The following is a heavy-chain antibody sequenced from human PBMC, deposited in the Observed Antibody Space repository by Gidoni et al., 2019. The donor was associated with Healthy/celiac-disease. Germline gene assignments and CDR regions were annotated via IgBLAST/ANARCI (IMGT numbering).Heavy chain of an antibody. CDR1: GGSISSYY. CDR3: ATGSGYDTPRVDY. Sequence: QVQLQEPGPGLVQPSATLSLTCTASGGSISSYYWSWIRQPPEKGLEWIGYIYYSGSTNYNPSLKSRVTISVDTSKNQFSLKLSSVTAADTAVYYCATGSGYDTPRVDYWGQGTLVTVSS. D-gene: IGHD5-12*01. V-gene: IGHV4-59*01. J-gene: IGHJ4*02. CDR2: IYYSGST.